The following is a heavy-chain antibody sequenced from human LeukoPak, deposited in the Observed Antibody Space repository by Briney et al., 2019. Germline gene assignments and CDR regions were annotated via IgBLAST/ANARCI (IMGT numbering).Heavy chain of an antibody. CDR2: ISLNGETT. V-gene: IGHV3-23*01. J-gene: IGHJ4*02. Sequence: PGGSLRLSCAVSGFSVSSFGMSWVRQAPGKGLNWISAISLNGETTWYADSVKGRFIISRDNSKNTLYLQLTSLRAEDTAVYYCAQGFSSGWYPYWGQGSLVSVSS. CDR3: AQGFSSGWYPY. CDR1: GFSVSSFG. D-gene: IGHD6-19*01.